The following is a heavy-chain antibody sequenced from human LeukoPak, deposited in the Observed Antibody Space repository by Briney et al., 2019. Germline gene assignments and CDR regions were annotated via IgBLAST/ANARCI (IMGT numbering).Heavy chain of an antibody. D-gene: IGHD4-11*01. CDR2: ISDSASST. J-gene: IGHJ4*02. V-gene: IGHV3-23*01. Sequence: GGSLRLSCAASGFTLSSYAMSWVRQAPGKGLEWVSAISDSASSTYYADSVKGRFTISRDNAKNTLYLQMNSLRAEDTAVYYCAKMPNSNYFDYWGQGTLVTVSS. CDR1: GFTLSSYA. CDR3: AKMPNSNYFDY.